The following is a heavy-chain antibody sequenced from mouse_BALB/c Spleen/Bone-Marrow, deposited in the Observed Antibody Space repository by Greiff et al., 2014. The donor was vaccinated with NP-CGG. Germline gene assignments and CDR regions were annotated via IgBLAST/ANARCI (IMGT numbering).Heavy chain of an antibody. CDR1: GFTFSDYY. CDR2: IRNKANGYTT. CDR3: AREKGRVLFDY. V-gene: IGHV7-3*02. Sequence: EVQVVESGGGLVQPGGSLRLSCATSGFTFSDYYMNWVRQPPGKALEWLGFIRNKANGYTTEYSASVKGRFTISRDNSQNILYLQMNTLRAENSATYYCAREKGRVLFDYWGQGATLTVSS. J-gene: IGHJ2*01.